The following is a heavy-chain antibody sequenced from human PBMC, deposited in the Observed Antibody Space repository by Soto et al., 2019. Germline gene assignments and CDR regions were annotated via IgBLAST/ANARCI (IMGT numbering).Heavy chain of an antibody. V-gene: IGHV2-5*02. J-gene: IGHJ4*02. CDR2: IYWDDVQ. D-gene: IGHD2-15*01. CDR3: ALSPWSGGTRYLFGY. CDR1: GFSLSTSGVG. Sequence: QITLKESGPTLVKPTQTLTLTCTISGFSLSTSGVGVGWIRQPPGKALEWLAHIYWDDVQRYSLSLKTRLTITQDTSRNQVVLNLPNQDPVDTATYYWALSPWSGGTRYLFGYWGQGMLVTVSS.